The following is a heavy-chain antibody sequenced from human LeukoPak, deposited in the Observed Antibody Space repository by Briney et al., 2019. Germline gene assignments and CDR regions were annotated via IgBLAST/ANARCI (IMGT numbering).Heavy chain of an antibody. CDR3: ARDPNVKDIAVAGTDYYYGMDV. V-gene: IGHV1-18*01. D-gene: IGHD6-19*01. CDR1: GYTFTSYG. CDR2: ISAYNGNT. J-gene: IGHJ6*02. Sequence: GASVKVSCKASGYTFTSYGISWVRQAPGQGLEWMGWISAYNGNTNYAQKLQGRVTMTTETSTSTAYMELRSLRSDDTAVYYCARDPNVKDIAVAGTDYYYGMDVWGQGTTVTVSS.